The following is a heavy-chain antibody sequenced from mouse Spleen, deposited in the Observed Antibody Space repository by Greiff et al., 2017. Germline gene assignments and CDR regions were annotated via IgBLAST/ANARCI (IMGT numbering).Heavy chain of an antibody. CDR3: ARQEVYDGYRYAMDY. D-gene: IGHD2-3*01. CDR1: GFTFSSYA. J-gene: IGHJ4*01. V-gene: IGHV5-9-3*01. CDR2: ISSGGSYT. Sequence: EVKLMESGGGLVKPGGSLKLSCAASGFTFSSYAMSWVRQTPEKRLEWVATISSGGSYTYYPDSVKGRFTISRDNAKNTLYLQMSSLRSEDTAMYYCARQEVYDGYRYAMDYWGQGTSVTVSS.